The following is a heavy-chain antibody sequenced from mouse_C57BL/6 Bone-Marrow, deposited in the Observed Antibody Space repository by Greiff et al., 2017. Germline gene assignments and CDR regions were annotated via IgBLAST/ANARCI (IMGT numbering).Heavy chain of an antibody. CDR3: ARGGAIYYYGRSSYWYFDV. Sequence: VQLQQSGAELMKPGASVKLSCKATGYTFTGYWIEWVKQRPGHGLEWIGEILPGSGSTNYNEKFKGKATFTADTSSNTAYMQLSSLTTEDSAIYYCARGGAIYYYGRSSYWYFDVWGTGTTVTVSS. D-gene: IGHD1-1*01. CDR2: ILPGSGST. V-gene: IGHV1-9*01. CDR1: GYTFTGYW. J-gene: IGHJ1*03.